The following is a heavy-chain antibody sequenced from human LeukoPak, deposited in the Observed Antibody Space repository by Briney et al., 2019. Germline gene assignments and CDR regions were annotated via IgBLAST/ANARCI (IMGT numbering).Heavy chain of an antibody. V-gene: IGHV3-30*01. CDR1: GFTFSSYA. J-gene: IGHJ4*02. CDR2: ISYDGSNK. CDR3: AREGFYFDY. Sequence: PGRSLRLSCAASGFTFSSYAMHWVRQAPGKGLEWVAVISYDGSNKYYADSVEGRFTISRDNSKNTLYLQMNSLRAEDTAVYYCAREGFYFDYWGQGTLVTVSS.